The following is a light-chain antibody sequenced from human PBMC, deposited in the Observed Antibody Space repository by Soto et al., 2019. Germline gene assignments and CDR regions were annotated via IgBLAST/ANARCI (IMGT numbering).Light chain of an antibody. CDR2: DVS. V-gene: IGLV2-14*03. Sequence: QSVLTQPASVSGSPGQSITISCPGTSSDIGSYNYVSWYQHHPGKAPKLMIYDVSNRPSGVSNRFSGSKSGNTASLTISGLQAEDEGDYYCSSFTSSTTHGFGTGTKVTVL. CDR3: SSFTSSTTHG. CDR1: SSDIGSYNY. J-gene: IGLJ1*01.